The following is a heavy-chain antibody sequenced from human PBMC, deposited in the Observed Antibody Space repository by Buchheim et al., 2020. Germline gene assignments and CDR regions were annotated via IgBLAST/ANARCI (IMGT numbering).Heavy chain of an antibody. CDR2: IWYDGSNK. V-gene: IGHV3-33*01. Sequence: QVQLVESGGGVVQPGRSLRLSCAASGFTFSSYGMHWVRQAPGKGLEWVAVIWYDGSNKYYADSVKGRFTISRDNSKNTLYLQMNSLRAEDTAVYYCARDPEIVVVPADPGGYYYYGMDVWGQGTT. J-gene: IGHJ6*02. CDR3: ARDPEIVVVPADPGGYYYYGMDV. CDR1: GFTFSSYG. D-gene: IGHD2-2*01.